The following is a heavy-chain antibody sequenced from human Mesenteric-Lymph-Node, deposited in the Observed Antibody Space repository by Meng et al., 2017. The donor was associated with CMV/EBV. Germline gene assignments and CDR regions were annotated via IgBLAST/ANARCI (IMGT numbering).Heavy chain of an antibody. CDR1: GYTFTNYD. CDR3: ARDSDYYDSSDPTLDH. J-gene: IGHJ4*02. CDR2: MSPNSGNT. D-gene: IGHD3-22*01. Sequence: ASVKVSCKASGYTFTNYDINWVRQATGQGLEWMGWMSPNSGNTGYAQKFQGRVTMTRNISISSAYMELSSLRSEDTAVYYCARDSDYYDSSDPTLDHWGLGTPVTVSS. V-gene: IGHV1-8*01.